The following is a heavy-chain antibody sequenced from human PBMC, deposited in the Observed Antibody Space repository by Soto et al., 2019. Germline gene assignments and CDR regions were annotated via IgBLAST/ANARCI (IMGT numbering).Heavy chain of an antibody. CDR1: GFDFEDYT. CDR2: ISYDGDDT. Sequence: PGGSLRLSCVASGFDFEDYTMHWVRQPPGKGLECVSRISYDGDDTYYADSVRGRFTMSRDNSKNSLFLLMNNLTPEDTAVYYCAKDDAYYIDHWGQGTPVTVYS. CDR3: AKDDAYYIDH. V-gene: IGHV3-43*01. J-gene: IGHJ4*02.